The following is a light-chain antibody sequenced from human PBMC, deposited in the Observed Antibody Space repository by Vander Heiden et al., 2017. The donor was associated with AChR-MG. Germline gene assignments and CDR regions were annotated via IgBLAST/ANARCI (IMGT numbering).Light chain of an antibody. V-gene: IGLV1-40*01. Sequence: QSVLTQPPSVSGPPGRRATISCTGSSSNIGAGYDVHWYQQLPGTAPKLLIYGNSNRPSGVPDRFSGSKSGTSASLAITGLQAEDEADYYCQSYDSSLSGHVVFGGGTKLTVL. CDR3: QSYDSSLSGHVV. CDR1: SSNIGAGYD. CDR2: GNS. J-gene: IGLJ2*01.